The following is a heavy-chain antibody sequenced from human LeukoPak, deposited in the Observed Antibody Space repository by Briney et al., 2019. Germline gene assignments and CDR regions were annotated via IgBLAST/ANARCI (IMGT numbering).Heavy chain of an antibody. D-gene: IGHD2-2*01. V-gene: IGHV1-24*01. Sequence: ASVKVSCKVSGYTLTELSMHWVRQAPGKGLEWMGGFDPEDGETIYAQKFQGRVTMTEDTSTDTAYMELSNLRSEDTAVYYCATEPIVVVPAARSGIDYWGQGTLVTVSS. J-gene: IGHJ4*02. CDR1: GYTLTELS. CDR3: ATEPIVVVPAARSGIDY. CDR2: FDPEDGET.